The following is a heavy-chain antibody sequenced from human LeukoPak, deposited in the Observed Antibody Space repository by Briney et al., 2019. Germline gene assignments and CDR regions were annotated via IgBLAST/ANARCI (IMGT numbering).Heavy chain of an antibody. CDR2: MNPNSGNT. J-gene: IGHJ6*03. D-gene: IGHD3-10*01. CDR3: ARGPDYYGSGSSRLYYYYMDV. Sequence: ASVKVSCKASGYTFTSYDINWVRQATGQGLEWMGWMNPNSGNTGYAQKFQGRVTMTRNTSISTAYMELSSLRSEDTAVYYCARGPDYYGSGSSRLYYYYMDVWGKGTTVTVSS. CDR1: GYTFTSYD. V-gene: IGHV1-8*01.